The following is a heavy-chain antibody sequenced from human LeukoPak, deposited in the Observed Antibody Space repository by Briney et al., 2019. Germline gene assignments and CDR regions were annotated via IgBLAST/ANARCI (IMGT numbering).Heavy chain of an antibody. CDR3: AKEGYSSSRENY. D-gene: IGHD6-13*01. Sequence: GRSLRLSCAASGSTFDDYAMHWVRQAPGKGLEWVSGISWNSGSIGYADSVKGRFTISRDNAKNSLYLQMNSLRAEDTALYYCAKEGYSSSRENYWGQGTLVTVSS. J-gene: IGHJ4*02. CDR2: ISWNSGSI. V-gene: IGHV3-9*01. CDR1: GSTFDDYA.